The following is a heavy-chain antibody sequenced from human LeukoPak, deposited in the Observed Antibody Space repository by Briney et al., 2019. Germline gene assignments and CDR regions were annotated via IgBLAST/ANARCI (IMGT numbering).Heavy chain of an antibody. CDR3: ARSPPFRQQLVTPTYYFDY. J-gene: IGHJ4*02. CDR1: GFTVSRNY. CDR2: IYSGGST. Sequence: GGSLRLSCAASGFTVSRNYMSWVRQAPGKGLEWVSVIYSGGSTYYADSVKGRFTIPRDNSKNTLYLQMNSLRAEDTAVYYCARSPPFRQQLVTPTYYFDYWGQGTLVTVSS. V-gene: IGHV3-66*01. D-gene: IGHD6-13*01.